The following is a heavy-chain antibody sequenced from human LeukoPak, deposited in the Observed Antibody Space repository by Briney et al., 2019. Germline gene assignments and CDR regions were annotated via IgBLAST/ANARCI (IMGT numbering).Heavy chain of an antibody. CDR2: IRYDGSNK. J-gene: IGHJ4*02. CDR3: AKEIWPTVTTPGWTYFDY. D-gene: IGHD4-17*01. CDR1: EFTFSSYG. Sequence: GSLRLSCAASEFTFSSYGMHWVRQAPGKGLEWVAFIRYDGSNKYYADSVKGRFTISRDNSKNTLYLQMNSLRAEDTAVYYCAKEIWPTVTTPGWTYFDYWGQGALVTVSS. V-gene: IGHV3-30*02.